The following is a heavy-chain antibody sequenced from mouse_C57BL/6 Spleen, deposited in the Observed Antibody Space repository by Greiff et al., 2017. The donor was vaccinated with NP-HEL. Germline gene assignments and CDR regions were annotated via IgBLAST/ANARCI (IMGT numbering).Heavy chain of an antibody. CDR3: ARGGYGNYV. J-gene: IGHJ2*01. D-gene: IGHD2-10*02. V-gene: IGHV1-74*01. Sequence: VQLQQPGAELVKPGASVKVSCKASGYTFTSYWMHWVKQRPGQGLEWIGRIDPANGNTKYAPKFQGKATITADTSSNTAYLQLSSLTSEDTAIYYCARGGYGNYVWGQGTTLTVSS. CDR1: GYTFTSYW. CDR2: IDPANGNT.